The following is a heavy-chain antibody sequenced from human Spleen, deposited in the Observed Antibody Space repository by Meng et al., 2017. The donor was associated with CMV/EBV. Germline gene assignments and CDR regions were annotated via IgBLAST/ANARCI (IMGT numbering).Heavy chain of an antibody. CDR2: IKEDGSEE. J-gene: IGHJ4*02. Sequence: GGSLRLSCAASGFSFNRYWMSWVRQAPGKGLEWVANIKEDGSEEFYVDSVKGRFTISRDNAKKSLYLQTNSLRTEDTAVYYCARVIAAKDYFDYWGQGTLVTVSS. CDR1: GFSFNRYW. CDR3: ARVIAAKDYFDY. V-gene: IGHV3-7*01. D-gene: IGHD2/OR15-2a*01.